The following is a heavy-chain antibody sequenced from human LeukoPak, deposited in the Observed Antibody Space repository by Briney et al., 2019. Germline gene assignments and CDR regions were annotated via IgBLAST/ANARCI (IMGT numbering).Heavy chain of an antibody. CDR1: GFIFGTYG. V-gene: IGHV3-33*01. CDR3: TRNFRLFTYYFDY. J-gene: IGHJ4*02. Sequence: GRSLRLSCAASGFIFGTYGMPWVRQAPGKGLEWVAVIWYDGSNKYYADSVKGRFTISRDNSKNTLYLQMNSLRAEDTAVYYCTRNFRLFTYYFDYWGQGTLVTVPS. D-gene: IGHD3-22*01. CDR2: IWYDGSNK.